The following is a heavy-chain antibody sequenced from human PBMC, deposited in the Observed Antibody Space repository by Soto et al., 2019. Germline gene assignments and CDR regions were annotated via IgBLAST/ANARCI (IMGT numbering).Heavy chain of an antibody. J-gene: IGHJ5*02. CDR3: AKDRCSSGCNRFDP. Sequence: LRLSCAASGFTFSSYAMSWVRQAPGKGLEWVSAISGSGGSTYYADSVKGRFTISRDNSKNTLYLQMNSLRAEDTAVYYCAKDRCSSGCNRFDPWGQGTLVTVSS. V-gene: IGHV3-23*01. CDR1: GFTFSSYA. D-gene: IGHD6-19*01. CDR2: ISGSGGST.